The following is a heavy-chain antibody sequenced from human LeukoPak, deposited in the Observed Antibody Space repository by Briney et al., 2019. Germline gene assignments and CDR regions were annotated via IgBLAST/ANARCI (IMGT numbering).Heavy chain of an antibody. Sequence: ASVKVSCKASGYTFTGYYMHWVRQAPGQGLEWMGWINPNCGGRVTMTRDTSISTAYMELSRLRSDDTAVYYCARVSQPTLRYFDWLFWAFDYWGQGTLVTVSS. D-gene: IGHD3-9*01. V-gene: IGHV1-2*02. J-gene: IGHJ4*02. CDR2: INPNCG. CDR3: ARVSQPTLRYFDWLFWAFDY. CDR1: GYTFTGYY.